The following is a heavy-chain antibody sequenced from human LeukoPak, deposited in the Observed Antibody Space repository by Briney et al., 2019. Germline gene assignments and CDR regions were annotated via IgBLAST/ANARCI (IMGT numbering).Heavy chain of an antibody. CDR2: FDPEDGET. J-gene: IGHJ4*02. V-gene: IGHV1-24*01. Sequence: ASVKVSCKVSGYTLTELSMHWVRQAPGKGLEWTGGFDPEDGETIYAQKFQGRVTMTEDTSTDTAYMELSSLRSEDTAVYYCATVPGIAAAGTGYYFDYWGQGTLVTVSS. D-gene: IGHD6-13*01. CDR3: ATVPGIAAAGTGYYFDY. CDR1: GYTLTELS.